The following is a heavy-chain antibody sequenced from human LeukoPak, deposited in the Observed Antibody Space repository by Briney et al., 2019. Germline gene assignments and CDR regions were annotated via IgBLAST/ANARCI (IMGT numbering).Heavy chain of an antibody. J-gene: IGHJ4*02. CDR2: IIPIFGTA. D-gene: IGHD1-7*01. V-gene: IGHV1-69*05. CDR3: ARTDLELGDFDY. CDR1: GGTFSSYA. Sequence: SVKVSCKASGGTFSSYAISWVRQAPGQGLEWMGGIIPIFGTANYAQKFQGRLTITTDESASTAYMELSSLTSEDTAVYYCARTDLELGDFDYWGQGTLVTVSS.